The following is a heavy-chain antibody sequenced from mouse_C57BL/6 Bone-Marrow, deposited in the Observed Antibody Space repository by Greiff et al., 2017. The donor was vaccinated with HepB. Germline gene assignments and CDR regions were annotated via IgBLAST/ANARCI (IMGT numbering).Heavy chain of an antibody. CDR3: ANYGSGYDFDY. CDR1: GYTFTSYG. J-gene: IGHJ2*01. CDR2: IYPRSGNT. Sequence: QVQLQQSGAELVRPGASVKLSCKASGYTFTSYGISWVKQRTGQGLEWIGEIYPRSGNTYYNEKFKGKATLTADKSSSTAYMELRSLTSEDSAVYFCANYGSGYDFDYWGQGTTLTVSS. V-gene: IGHV1-81*01. D-gene: IGHD1-1*01.